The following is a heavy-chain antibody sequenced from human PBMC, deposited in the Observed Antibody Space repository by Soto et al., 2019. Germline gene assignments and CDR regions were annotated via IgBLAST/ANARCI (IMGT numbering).Heavy chain of an antibody. J-gene: IGHJ4*02. D-gene: IGHD2-15*01. Sequence: QVQLVQSGAEVKKPGSSVKVSCRASGGTFSKFVVSWVRQDPGQGLEWMGGIIPLFGTTNYAQKFQGRVTITAAKSTTTAYMELSSLRSDYTAAYYCASREGVAGPATYISPGYYFDCWGQGTLVTVSS. CDR2: IIPLFGTT. CDR3: ASREGVAGPATYISPGYYFDC. CDR1: GGTFSKFV. V-gene: IGHV1-69*06.